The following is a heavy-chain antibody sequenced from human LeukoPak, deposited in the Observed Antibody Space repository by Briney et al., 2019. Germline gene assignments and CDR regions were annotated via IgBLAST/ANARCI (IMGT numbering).Heavy chain of an antibody. D-gene: IGHD6-19*01. CDR2: IEKDGSEK. CDR1: GFTFSTYW. Sequence: GGSLRLSCAASGFTFSTYWMNWVRQAPGKGLEWVANIEKDGSEKNYVDPVRGRFTISRDNAKNSLYLQMNSLRAEDTAVYFCVAGSGWLPDYWGQGTLVIVSS. CDR3: VAGSGWLPDY. V-gene: IGHV3-7*01. J-gene: IGHJ4*02.